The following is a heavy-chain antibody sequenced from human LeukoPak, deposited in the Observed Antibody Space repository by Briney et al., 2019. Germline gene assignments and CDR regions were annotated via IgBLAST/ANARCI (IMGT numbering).Heavy chain of an antibody. V-gene: IGHV1-18*01. J-gene: IGHJ4*02. Sequence: GASVKVSCKASGYTFTSYGISWVRQAPGQGLEWMGWISAYNGNTNYAQKLQGRVTMTTDTSTSTAYMELRSLRSDDTAVYYRARLSTIFGLTPIDYWGQGTLVTVSS. CDR2: ISAYNGNT. CDR3: ARLSTIFGLTPIDY. D-gene: IGHD3-3*01. CDR1: GYTFTSYG.